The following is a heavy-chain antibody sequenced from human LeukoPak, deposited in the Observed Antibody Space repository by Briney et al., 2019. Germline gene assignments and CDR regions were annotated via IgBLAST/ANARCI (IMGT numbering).Heavy chain of an antibody. J-gene: IGHJ6*02. CDR2: INAGNGNT. Sequence: ASVKVSCKASGYTFTSYAMHWVRQAPGQRLEWMGWINAGNGNTKYSQKFQGRVTITRDTSASTAYMELSSLRSEDTAVYYCASTFGDYDYYYYGMDVWGQGTTVTVSS. D-gene: IGHD4-17*01. CDR1: GYTFTSYA. CDR3: ASTFGDYDYYYYGMDV. V-gene: IGHV1-3*01.